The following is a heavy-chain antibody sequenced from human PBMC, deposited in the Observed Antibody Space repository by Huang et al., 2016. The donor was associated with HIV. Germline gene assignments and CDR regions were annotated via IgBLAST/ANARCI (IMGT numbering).Heavy chain of an antibody. Sequence: QGHLVQSGGEVKKPGASVKVSCRASSYVFTSYSITWGRQAPGQGLEWMGWISPYNTNTDYAQKFQGRVTMTADTYTSTAYMELRNLRFDDTAVYYCARVKILTGAFDIWGQGALVTVS. D-gene: IGHD3-9*01. CDR3: ARVKILTGAFDI. CDR1: SYVFTSYS. V-gene: IGHV1-18*01. J-gene: IGHJ3*02. CDR2: ISPYNTNT.